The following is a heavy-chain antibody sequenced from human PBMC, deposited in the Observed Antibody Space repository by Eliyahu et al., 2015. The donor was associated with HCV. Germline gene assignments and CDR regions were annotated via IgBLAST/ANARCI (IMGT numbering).Heavy chain of an antibody. Sequence: RSKANSYATAYAASVKGRFTISRDDSKNTAYLQMNSLKTEDTAVYYCTRDQYGGNFGYWGQGTLVTVSS. J-gene: IGHJ4*02. V-gene: IGHV3-73*01. CDR2: RSKANSYAT. CDR3: TRDQYGGNFGY. D-gene: IGHD4-23*01.